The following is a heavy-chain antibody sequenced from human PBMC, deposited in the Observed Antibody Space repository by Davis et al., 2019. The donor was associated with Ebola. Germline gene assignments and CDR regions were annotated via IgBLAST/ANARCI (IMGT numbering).Heavy chain of an antibody. V-gene: IGHV4-59*08. CDR2: IYYSGST. D-gene: IGHD2-2*01. J-gene: IGHJ5*02. CDR1: GGSFSGYY. Sequence: SETLSLTCAVYGGSFSGYYWSWIRQPPGKGLEWIGNIYYSGSTNYNPSLKSRVTISVDRSKNQFSLKLSSVTAADTAVYYCARAAPGYCSSTSCPLGLWFDPWGQGTLVTVSS. CDR3: ARAAPGYCSSTSCPLGLWFDP.